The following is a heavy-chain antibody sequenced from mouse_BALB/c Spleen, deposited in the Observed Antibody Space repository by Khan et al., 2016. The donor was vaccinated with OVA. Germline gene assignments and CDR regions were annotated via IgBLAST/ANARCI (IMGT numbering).Heavy chain of an antibody. CDR1: GFSLTDYG. Sequence: VKLLESGPGLVAPSQNLSITCTVSGFSLTDYGVNWVHQPPGKGLEWLGMIWGDGSTDYNSALKSRLSISKDNSKSQVFLKMNSLQTDDTARYYCARELRLGGFAYWGQGTLVTVSA. V-gene: IGHV2-6-7*01. CDR2: IWGDGST. J-gene: IGHJ3*01. CDR3: ARELRLGGFAY. D-gene: IGHD1-2*01.